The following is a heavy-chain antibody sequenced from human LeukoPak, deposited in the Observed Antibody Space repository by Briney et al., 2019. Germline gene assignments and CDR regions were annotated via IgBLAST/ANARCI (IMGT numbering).Heavy chain of an antibody. V-gene: IGHV4-30-2*01. CDR2: IYHSGST. D-gene: IGHD3-22*01. J-gene: IGHJ5*02. Sequence: PSETLSLTCTVSGGSISSGGYYWSWIRQPPGKGLEWIGYIYHSGSTYYNPSLKSRVTISVDRSKNQFSLKLSSVTAADTAVYYCARGVTMIVARGGFDPWGQGTLVIVS. CDR3: ARGVTMIVARGGFDP. CDR1: GGSISSGGYY.